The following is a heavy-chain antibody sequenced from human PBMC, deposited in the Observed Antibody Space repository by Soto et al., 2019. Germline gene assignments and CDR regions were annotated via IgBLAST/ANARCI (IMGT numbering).Heavy chain of an antibody. CDR1: GFTFSSYS. V-gene: IGHV3-21*01. J-gene: IGHJ6*02. CDR2: ISSSSSYI. D-gene: IGHD6-6*01. Sequence: GGSLRLSCAASGFTFSSYSMNWVRQAPGKGLEWVSSISSSSSYIYYADSVKGRFTISRDNAKNSLYLQMNSLRAEDTALYYCARDWEQLVSGYGMDVWGQGTTVTVSS. CDR3: ARDWEQLVSGYGMDV.